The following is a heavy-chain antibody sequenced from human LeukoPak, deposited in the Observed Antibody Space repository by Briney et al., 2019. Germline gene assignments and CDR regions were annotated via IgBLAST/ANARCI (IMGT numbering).Heavy chain of an antibody. CDR3: ARHILWFGELLWNAFDI. J-gene: IGHJ3*02. D-gene: IGHD3-10*01. CDR2: IYYSGST. V-gene: IGHV4-39*01. CDR1: GGSISSSSYY. Sequence: PSETLSLTCTVSGGSISSSSYYWGWIRQPPGKGLEWIGGIYYSGSTYYNPSLKCRVTISVDTSKNQFSLKLSSVTAADTAVYYCARHILWFGELLWNAFDIWGQGTMVTVSS.